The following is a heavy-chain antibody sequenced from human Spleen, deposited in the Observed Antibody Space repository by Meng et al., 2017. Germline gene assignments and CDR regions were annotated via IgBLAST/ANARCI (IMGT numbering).Heavy chain of an antibody. J-gene: IGHJ4*02. CDR1: GLSFTDDW. V-gene: IGHV3-15*01. D-gene: IGHD6-13*01. Sequence: EVRRVESGGGLVKPGGSLRLSCVASGLSFTDDWMSWVRQAPGKGLEWVGRIKRNSDGGTIDYAAPVKGRFTISRDDSKNTLYLQMDSLITEDTAVYFCATGAAAADHWGQGTLVTVSS. CDR2: IKRNSDGGTI. CDR3: ATGAAAADH.